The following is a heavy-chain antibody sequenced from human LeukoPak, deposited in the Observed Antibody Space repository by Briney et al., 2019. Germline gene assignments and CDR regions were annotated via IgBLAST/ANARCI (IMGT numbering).Heavy chain of an antibody. V-gene: IGHV3-23*01. CDR1: GFTFSSYA. CDR2: ISGSGGST. D-gene: IGHD3-3*01. CDR3: AKEYYDFWSGPVPPFMDV. Sequence: QTGGSLRLSCAASGFTFSSYAMNWVRQAPGKGLEWVSAISGSGGSTYYADSVKGRFTISRDNSKNTLYLQMNSLRAEDAAVYYCAKEYYDFWSGPVPPFMDVWGQGTTVTVSS. J-gene: IGHJ6*02.